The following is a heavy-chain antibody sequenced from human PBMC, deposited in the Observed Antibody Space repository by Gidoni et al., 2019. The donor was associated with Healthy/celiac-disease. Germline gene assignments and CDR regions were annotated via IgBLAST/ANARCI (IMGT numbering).Heavy chain of an antibody. CDR3: ARNYMDV. CDR1: GGSISSYY. V-gene: IGHV4-59*12. CDR2: IYYSGST. J-gene: IGHJ6*02. Sequence: QVQLQESGPGLVKPSETLSLTCTVSGGSISSYYWSLIRQPPGKGLEWIGYIYYSGSTNYNPSLKSRVTISVDTSKNQFSLKLSSVTAADTAVYYCARNYMDVWGQGTTVTVSS.